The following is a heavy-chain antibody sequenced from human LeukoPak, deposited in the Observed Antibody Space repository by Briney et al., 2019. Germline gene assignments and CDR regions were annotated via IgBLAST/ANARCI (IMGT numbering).Heavy chain of an antibody. J-gene: IGHJ6*02. Sequence: GGSLRLSCAASGFTFSSYSMNWVRQAPGKGLEWVSSISSSSSYIYYADSVKGRFTISRDNAKNSLYLQMNSLRAEDTAVYYCARNPFDWNYGMDVWGQGTTVTVSS. CDR3: ARNPFDWNYGMDV. CDR1: GFTFSSYS. V-gene: IGHV3-21*01. CDR2: ISSSSSYI. D-gene: IGHD3-9*01.